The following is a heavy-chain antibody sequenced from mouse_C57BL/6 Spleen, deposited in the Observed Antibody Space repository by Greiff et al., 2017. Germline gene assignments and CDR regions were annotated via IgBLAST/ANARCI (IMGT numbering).Heavy chain of an antibody. CDR2: IHPSDSDT. D-gene: IGHD2-2*01. V-gene: IGHV1-74*01. J-gene: IGHJ4*01. Sequence: VKLQQPGAELVKPGASVKVSCKASGYTFTSYWMHWVKQRPGQGLEWIGRIHPSDSDTNYNQKFKGKATLTVDKSSSTAYMQLSSLTSEDSAVYYCAMGGYDRYYYAMDYWGQGTSVTVSS. CDR1: GYTFTSYW. CDR3: AMGGYDRYYYAMDY.